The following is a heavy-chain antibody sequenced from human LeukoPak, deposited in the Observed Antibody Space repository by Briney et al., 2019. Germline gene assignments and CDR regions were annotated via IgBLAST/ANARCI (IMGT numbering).Heavy chain of an antibody. CDR1: GGSISSGGYS. CDR3: ARAEYYYDSSGYLEYDAFDI. Sequence: SETLSLTCAVSGGSISSGGYSWSWIRQPPGKGLEWIGYIYHSGSTYYNPSLKSRVTISVDRSKNQFSLKLSSVTAADTAVYYCARAEYYYDSSGYLEYDAFDIWGQGTMVTVSS. D-gene: IGHD3-22*01. V-gene: IGHV4-30-2*01. CDR2: IYHSGST. J-gene: IGHJ3*02.